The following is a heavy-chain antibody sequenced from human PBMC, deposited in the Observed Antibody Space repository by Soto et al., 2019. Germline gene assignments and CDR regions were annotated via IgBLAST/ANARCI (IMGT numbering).Heavy chain of an antibody. J-gene: IGHJ6*02. CDR2: INPNSGGT. CDR3: ATLILAKVYYYYYGMDV. D-gene: IGHD3-16*01. V-gene: IGHV1-2*02. Sequence: ASVKVSCKASGYTFTGYYMHWVRQAPGQGLEWMGWINPNSGGTNYAQKFQGRVTMTRDTSISTAYMELSRLRSDDTAVYYCATLILAKVYYYYYGMDVWGQGTTVTVSS. CDR1: GYTFTGYY.